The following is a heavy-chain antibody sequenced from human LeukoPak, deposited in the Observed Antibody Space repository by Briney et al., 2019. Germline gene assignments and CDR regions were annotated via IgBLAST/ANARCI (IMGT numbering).Heavy chain of an antibody. Sequence: PSQTLSLTCGVSGGSISSGDYSWSWIRQPPGKGLEWIGYIYYTGSTQYNPSLTSRVTMSLDKSKNQLSLKLMSVTAADTAVYYCARDNVSCRGNRCYPEYYFDSWGQGTLVTVSS. CDR1: GGSISSGDYS. CDR3: ARDNVSCRGNRCYPEYYFDS. J-gene: IGHJ4*02. CDR2: IYYTGST. D-gene: IGHD2-15*01. V-gene: IGHV4-30-4*07.